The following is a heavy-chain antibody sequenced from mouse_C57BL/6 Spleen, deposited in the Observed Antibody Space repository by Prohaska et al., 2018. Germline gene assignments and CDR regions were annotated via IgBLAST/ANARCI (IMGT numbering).Heavy chain of an antibody. CDR2: INPNNGGT. CDR1: GYTFTDYY. J-gene: IGHJ1*03. CDR3: AKIYYYGSSYPWYFDV. V-gene: IGHV1-26*01. Sequence: RTGASVKISCKASGYTFTDYYMNWVKQNHGKSLELIGDINPNNGGTSYNQKFKGKATLTVDKSSSTAYMELRSLTSEDSAVYYCAKIYYYGSSYPWYFDVWGTGTTVTVSS. D-gene: IGHD1-1*01.